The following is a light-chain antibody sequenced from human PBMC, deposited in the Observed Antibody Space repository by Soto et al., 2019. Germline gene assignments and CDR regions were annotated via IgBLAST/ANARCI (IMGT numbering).Light chain of an antibody. CDR1: SNDIGYYNH. CDR2: EVT. CDR3: QSYDSTLSARYV. V-gene: IGLV2-8*01. Sequence: QSVLTQPPSASGSRGQSVAISCTGTSNDIGYYNHVSWYQQHPGKAPKLLIYEVTKRPSGVPDRFSGSKSGTSASLAITGLQAEDEGDYYCQSYDSTLSARYVFGTGTKVTVL. J-gene: IGLJ1*01.